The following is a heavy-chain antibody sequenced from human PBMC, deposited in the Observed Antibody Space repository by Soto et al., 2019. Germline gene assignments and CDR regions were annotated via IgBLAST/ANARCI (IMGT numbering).Heavy chain of an antibody. Sequence: LSLTCTVSGGSISSSSYYWGWIRQPPGKGLEWIGSIYYSGSTYYNPSLKSRVTISVDTSKNQFSLKLSSVTAADTAVYYCARWSIISGWPYYILYWGQGTLLTVS. J-gene: IGHJ4*02. CDR1: GGSISSSSYY. D-gene: IGHD6-19*01. CDR3: ARWSIISGWPYYILY. V-gene: IGHV4-39*01. CDR2: IYYSGST.